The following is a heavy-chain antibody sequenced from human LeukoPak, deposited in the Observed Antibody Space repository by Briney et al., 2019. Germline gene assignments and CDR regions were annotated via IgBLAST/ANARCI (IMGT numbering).Heavy chain of an antibody. CDR3: ARDGRSYWDLSKVGYFDY. Sequence: GGSLRLSCAASGFAFTSKSMHWVRQAPGKGLEWVSSISNTGNYIYHADSVKGRFTISRDNAKNLLFLEMNSLRAEDKAVYYCARDGRSYWDLSKVGYFDYWGQGSLVTVSS. V-gene: IGHV3-21*01. CDR1: GFAFTSKS. D-gene: IGHD2-15*01. CDR2: ISNTGNYI. J-gene: IGHJ4*02.